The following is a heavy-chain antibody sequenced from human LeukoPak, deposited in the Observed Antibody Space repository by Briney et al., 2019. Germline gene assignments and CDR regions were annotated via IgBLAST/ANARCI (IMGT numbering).Heavy chain of an antibody. V-gene: IGHV4-59*08. Sequence: TSSETLSLTYTVSGGSTGSDYWSWIRQPPGKGLEWIAYVYYSGVTSYNPSLKSRVAISIDTSKNQFSLNLSSVTAADTAVYYCARLSLHCSGGSCYRGAFDSWGQGTLVTVSS. CDR1: GGSTGSDY. J-gene: IGHJ4*02. CDR3: ARLSLHCSGGSCYRGAFDS. D-gene: IGHD2-15*01. CDR2: VYYSGVT.